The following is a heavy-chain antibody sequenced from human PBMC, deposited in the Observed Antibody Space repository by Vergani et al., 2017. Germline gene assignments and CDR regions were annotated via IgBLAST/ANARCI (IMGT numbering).Heavy chain of an antibody. Sequence: EVQLVQSGAEVKKPGESLKISCKGSGYNFPNYWIGWVRQMPGKGLQWMGIIYPGDSDTEYSPSVQGQVTISADKSISTAYLQWSGLKASDTAIYYCARRNVEMAFDYWGQGTLITVSS. CDR1: GYNFPNYW. CDR3: ARRNVEMAFDY. J-gene: IGHJ4*02. V-gene: IGHV5-51*01. CDR2: IYPGDSDT. D-gene: IGHD5-24*01.